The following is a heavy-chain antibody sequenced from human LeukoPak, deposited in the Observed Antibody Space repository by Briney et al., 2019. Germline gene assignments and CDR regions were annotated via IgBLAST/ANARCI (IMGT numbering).Heavy chain of an antibody. Sequence: GESLKISCKGSGYSFTTYWIGWVRQMPGKGLEWMGIIYPGDSDTRYSPSFQGQVTISADKSISTAYLQWSSLKASDTAMYYCAREEQLWQNWFDPWGQGTLVTVSS. CDR3: AREEQLWQNWFDP. J-gene: IGHJ5*02. V-gene: IGHV5-51*01. D-gene: IGHD5-18*01. CDR1: GYSFTTYW. CDR2: IYPGDSDT.